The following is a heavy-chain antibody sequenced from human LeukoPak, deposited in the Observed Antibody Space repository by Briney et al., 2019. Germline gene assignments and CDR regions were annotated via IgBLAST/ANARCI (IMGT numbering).Heavy chain of an antibody. V-gene: IGHV4-39*01. CDR2: IYYSGST. J-gene: IGHJ4*02. Sequence: SETLSLTCTVSGGSISSYYWGWIRQPPGKGLEWIGSIYYSGSTYYNPSLKSRVTISVDTSKNQFSLKLSSVTAADTAVYYCARRRYCRGGSCYPPDYWGQGTLVTVSS. D-gene: IGHD2-15*01. CDR3: ARRRYCRGGSCYPPDY. CDR1: GGSISSYY.